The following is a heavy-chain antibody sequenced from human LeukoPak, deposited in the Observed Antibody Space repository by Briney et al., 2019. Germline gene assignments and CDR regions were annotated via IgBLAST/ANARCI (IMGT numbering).Heavy chain of an antibody. D-gene: IGHD3-3*01. CDR2: IIPIFGRA. V-gene: IGHV1-69*05. J-gene: IGHJ6*03. Sequence: SVKVSCKASGGTFSSYAISWVRQAPGQGLEWMGGIIPIFGRANYAQKFQGRVTITTDESTSTAYMELSSLRSEDTAMYYCARSTIDFWSGYYTRNYYYYYYMDVWGKGTTVTVSS. CDR1: GGTFSSYA. CDR3: ARSTIDFWSGYYTRNYYYYYYMDV.